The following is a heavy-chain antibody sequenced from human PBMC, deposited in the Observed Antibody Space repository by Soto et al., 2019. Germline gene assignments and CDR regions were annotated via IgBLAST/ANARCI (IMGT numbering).Heavy chain of an antibody. J-gene: IGHJ6*02. D-gene: IGHD6-13*01. V-gene: IGHV3-43*01. CDR3: ARYPAARAFYGMDV. Sequence: PGGSLRLSCAASGCTFDDYTMHWIRQAQGKGLEWVSLISWDGGSTYYADSVKGRFTISRDNSKNSLYLQMNSLRTEDTALYYCARYPAARAFYGMDVWGQGTTVTVSS. CDR2: ISWDGGST. CDR1: GCTFDDYT.